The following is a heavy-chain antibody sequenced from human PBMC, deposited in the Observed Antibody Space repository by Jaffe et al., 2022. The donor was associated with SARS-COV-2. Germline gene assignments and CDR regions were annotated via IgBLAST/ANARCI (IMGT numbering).Heavy chain of an antibody. Sequence: EVQLVQSGAEVKKPGESLKISCKGSGYSFTSYWIGWVRQMPGKGLEWMGIIYPGDSDTRYSPSFQGQVTISADKSISTAYLQWSSLKASDTAMYYCARQVSIAEDFWSGPYYYYGMDVWGQGTTVTVSS. CDR2: IYPGDSDT. D-gene: IGHD3-3*01. CDR3: ARQVSIAEDFWSGPYYYYGMDV. CDR1: GYSFTSYW. V-gene: IGHV5-51*01. J-gene: IGHJ6*02.